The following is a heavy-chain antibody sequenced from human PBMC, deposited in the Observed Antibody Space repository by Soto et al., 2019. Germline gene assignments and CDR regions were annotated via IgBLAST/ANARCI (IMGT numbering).Heavy chain of an antibody. CDR1: GFAVSSND. V-gene: IGHV3-53*01. CDR2: LYTGAKT. D-gene: IGHD3-10*01. J-gene: IGHJ6*02. Sequence: GGSLRLSCAASGFAVSSNDVAWVRQAPGKALEWVSLLYTGAKTDYAVSVKGRFTLSRDNVKNVVFLEMSGLRLEDTAVYYCASAGWFGAYGMVVWCQGTTVTVSS. CDR3: ASAGWFGAYGMVV.